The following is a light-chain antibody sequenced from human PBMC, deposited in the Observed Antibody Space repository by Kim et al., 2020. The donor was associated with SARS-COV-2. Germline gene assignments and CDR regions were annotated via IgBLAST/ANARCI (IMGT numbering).Light chain of an antibody. CDR1: SSDVGGYNY. Sequence: ITTACTGTSSDVGGYNYVSWYQQHPGKAPKLMIYDVSNRPSGVSNRFSGSKSGNTASLTISGLQAEDEADYYCSSYTSSSTLDVVFGGGTQLTVL. V-gene: IGLV2-14*03. J-gene: IGLJ2*01. CDR2: DVS. CDR3: SSYTSSSTLDVV.